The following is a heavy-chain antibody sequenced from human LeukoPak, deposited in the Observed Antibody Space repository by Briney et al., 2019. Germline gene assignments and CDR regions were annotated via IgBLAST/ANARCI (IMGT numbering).Heavy chain of an antibody. D-gene: IGHD3-3*01. CDR3: ARTYYDFWSGYPHYYMDV. CDR1: GYTFTSYD. Sequence: ASVKVSCKASGYTFTSYDINWVQQATGQGLEWMGWMNPNSGNTGYAQKFQGRVTMTRNTSISTAYMELSSLRSEGTAVYYCARTYYDFWSGYPHYYMDVWGKGTTVTVSS. V-gene: IGHV1-8*01. J-gene: IGHJ6*03. CDR2: MNPNSGNT.